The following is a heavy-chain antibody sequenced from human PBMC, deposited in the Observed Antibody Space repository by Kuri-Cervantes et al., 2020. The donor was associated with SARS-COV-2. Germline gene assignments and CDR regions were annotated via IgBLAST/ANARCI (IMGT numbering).Heavy chain of an antibody. V-gene: IGHV1-69*10. CDR1: GYTFSSYA. D-gene: IGHD6-13*01. CDR2: IIPILGIA. CDR3: AAGSLEGGYYSYGMDV. Sequence: SVNVSCKASGYTFSSYAISWVRQAPGQGLEWMGGIIPILGIANYAQKFQGSVTITADKSTSTAYMELSSLRSEDTAVYYCAAGSLEGGYYSYGMDVWGQGTTVTVSS. J-gene: IGHJ6*02.